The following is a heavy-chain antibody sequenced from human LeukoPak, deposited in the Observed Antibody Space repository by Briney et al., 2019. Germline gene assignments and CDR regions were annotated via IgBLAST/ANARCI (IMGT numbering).Heavy chain of an antibody. D-gene: IGHD6-13*01. V-gene: IGHV6-1*01. CDR2: TYYRSKWYN. Sequence: SQTLSLTFAISGDSVSSNSAAWNWIRQSPSRGLEWLGSTYYRSKWYNDYVVSVKSRITINPDTSKNQFSLQLNSVTTEDTAVYYCARDRTAAAGFNWFDPWGQGTLVTVSS. CDR1: GDSVSSNSAA. J-gene: IGHJ5*02. CDR3: ARDRTAAAGFNWFDP.